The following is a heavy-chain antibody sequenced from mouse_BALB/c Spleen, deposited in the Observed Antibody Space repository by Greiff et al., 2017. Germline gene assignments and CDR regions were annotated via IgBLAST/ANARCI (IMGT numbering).Heavy chain of an antibody. D-gene: IGHD4-1*01. CDR1: GFTFSSYG. Sequence: EVKLMESGGDLVKPGGSLKLSCAASGFTFSSYGMSWVRQTPDKRLEWVATISSGGSYTYYPDSVKGRFTISRDNAKNTLYLQMSSLKSEDTAMYYCARGGSWDGGAMDYWGQGTSVTVSS. V-gene: IGHV5-6*02. CDR2: ISSGGSYT. CDR3: ARGGSWDGGAMDY. J-gene: IGHJ4*01.